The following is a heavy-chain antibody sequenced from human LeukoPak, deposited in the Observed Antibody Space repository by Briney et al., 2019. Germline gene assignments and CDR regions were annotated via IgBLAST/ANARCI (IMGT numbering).Heavy chain of an antibody. CDR3: ARDCSSTSCYDWFDP. CDR2: INWNGGST. CDR1: GFTFDDYG. D-gene: IGHD2-2*01. V-gene: IGHV3-20*04. Sequence: GGSLRLXCAASGFTFDDYGMSWVRQAPGKVLEWVSGINWNGGSTGYADSVKGRFTISRDNAKNSLYLQMNSLRAEDTAVYYCARDCSSTSCYDWFDPWGQGTLVTVSS. J-gene: IGHJ5*02.